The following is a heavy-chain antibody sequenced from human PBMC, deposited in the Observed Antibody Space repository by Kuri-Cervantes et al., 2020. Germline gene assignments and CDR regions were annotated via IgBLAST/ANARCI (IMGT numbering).Heavy chain of an antibody. J-gene: IGHJ4*02. D-gene: IGHD4-23*01. CDR3: ARDTFERSTVVTPGYFDY. CDR1: GFTFSSYA. Sequence: GESLKISCAASGFTFSSYAIHWVRQAPGKGLEWVAVISNAGSEKYYADSVKGRFTISRDNSKNIVYLQMNSLRADDTALYSCARDTFERSTVVTPGYFDYWGQGTLVTVSS. CDR2: ISNAGSEK. V-gene: IGHV3-30-3*01.